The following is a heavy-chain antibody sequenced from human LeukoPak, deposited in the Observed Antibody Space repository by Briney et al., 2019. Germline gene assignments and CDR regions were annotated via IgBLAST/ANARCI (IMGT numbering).Heavy chain of an antibody. CDR3: AGENGDYVDYYYGMDV. D-gene: IGHD4-17*01. V-gene: IGHV4-59*08. CDR1: GGSISSYY. Sequence: SETLSLTCAVSGGSISSYYWSWIRQPPGKGLEWIGYIYYSGSTNYNPSLKSRVTISVDTSKNQFSLKLSSVTAADTAVYYCAGENGDYVDYYYGMDVWGQGTTVTVSS. J-gene: IGHJ6*02. CDR2: IYYSGST.